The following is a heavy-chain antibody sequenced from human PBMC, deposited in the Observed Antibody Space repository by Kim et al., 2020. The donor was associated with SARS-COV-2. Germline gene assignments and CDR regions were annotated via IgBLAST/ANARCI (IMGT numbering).Heavy chain of an antibody. V-gene: IGHV3-23*01. D-gene: IGHD6-13*01. Sequence: ADPVKGRFTISRDNSKNTLYLQMNSLRAEDTAVYYCAKDLAAAGTLGVDYWGQGTLVTVSS. CDR3: AKDLAAAGTLGVDY. J-gene: IGHJ4*02.